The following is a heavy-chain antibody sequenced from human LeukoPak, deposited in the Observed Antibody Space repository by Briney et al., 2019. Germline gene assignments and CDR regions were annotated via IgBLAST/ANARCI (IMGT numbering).Heavy chain of an antibody. D-gene: IGHD4-17*01. CDR2: INHSGDST. CDR1: GYSFSSYY. CDR3: ARENDYGNYWFDP. Sequence: ASVTLSCKASGYSFSSYYMHWVRQAPGQGLEWMGIINHSGDSTTYAQKLQCRVTMSRDTSERAVYMELSSVRCDDTAVYYCARENDYGNYWFDPWGQGTLVTVSS. V-gene: IGHV1-46*01. J-gene: IGHJ5*02.